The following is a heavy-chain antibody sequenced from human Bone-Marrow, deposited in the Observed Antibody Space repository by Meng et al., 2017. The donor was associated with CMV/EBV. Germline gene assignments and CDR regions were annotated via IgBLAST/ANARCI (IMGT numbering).Heavy chain of an antibody. CDR1: GFTFSSYG. D-gene: IGHD4-17*01. J-gene: IGHJ6*02. CDR3: AKDRNDYGDYYYGMDV. Sequence: GESLKISCAASGFTFSSYGMHWVRQAPGKGLEWVAFIRYDGSNKYYADSVKGRFTISRDNSKNTLYLQMNSLRAEDTAVYYCAKDRNDYGDYYYGMDVWGQGPTVTVSS. CDR2: IRYDGSNK. V-gene: IGHV3-30*02.